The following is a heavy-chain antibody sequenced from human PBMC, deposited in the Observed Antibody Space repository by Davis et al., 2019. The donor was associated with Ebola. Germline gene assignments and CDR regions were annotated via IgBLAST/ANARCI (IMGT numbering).Heavy chain of an antibody. J-gene: IGHJ6*02. D-gene: IGHD1-26*01. CDR2: IYPGDSDT. Sequence: GESLKISCKGSGYSFTSYWIGWVRQMPGKGLEWMGIIYPGDSDTRYSPSFQGQVTISADKSISTAYLQWSSLKASDTAMYYCARRGLVDYYYYYGMDVWGQGTTVTVSS. V-gene: IGHV5-51*01. CDR3: ARRGLVDYYYYYGMDV. CDR1: GYSFTSYW.